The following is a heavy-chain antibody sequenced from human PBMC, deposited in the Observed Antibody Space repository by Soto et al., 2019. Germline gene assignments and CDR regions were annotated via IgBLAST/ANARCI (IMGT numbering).Heavy chain of an antibody. CDR3: ARRENAYYYDSSGSDAFDI. Sequence: RASVKVSCKASGYTFTSYYMHWVRQAPGQGLEWMGIINPSGGSTSYAQKFQGRVTMTRDTSTSTVYMELSSLRSEDTAVYYCARRENAYYYDSSGSDAFDIWGQGTMVTVSS. CDR1: GYTFTSYY. D-gene: IGHD3-22*01. V-gene: IGHV1-46*01. J-gene: IGHJ3*02. CDR2: INPSGGST.